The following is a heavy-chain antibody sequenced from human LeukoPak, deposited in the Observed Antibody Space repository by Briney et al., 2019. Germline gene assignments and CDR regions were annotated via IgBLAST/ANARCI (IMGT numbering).Heavy chain of an antibody. D-gene: IGHD3-22*01. Sequence: ASVKVSCKVSGYTLTELSMHWVRQAPGKGLEWMGGFDPEDGETIYAQKFQGRVTMTEDTSTDTAYMELSSLRSEDTAVYYCARDTYYYDSSGLYYFDYWGQGTPVTVSS. CDR2: FDPEDGET. CDR3: ARDTYYYDSSGLYYFDY. J-gene: IGHJ4*02. V-gene: IGHV1-24*01. CDR1: GYTLTELS.